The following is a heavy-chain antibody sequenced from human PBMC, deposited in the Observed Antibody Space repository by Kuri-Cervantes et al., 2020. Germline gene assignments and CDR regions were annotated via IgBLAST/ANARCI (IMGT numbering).Heavy chain of an antibody. D-gene: IGHD3-3*01. Sequence: GESLKISCAASGFTFSDYYMSWIRQAPGKGLVWVSRINSDGSSTSYADSVKGRFTVSRDNAKNTLYLQMNSLRAEDTAVYYCARSGSGYADLLKYWGQGTLVTVSS. J-gene: IGHJ4*02. CDR3: ARSGSGYADLLKY. V-gene: IGHV3-74*01. CDR2: INSDGSST. CDR1: GFTFSDYY.